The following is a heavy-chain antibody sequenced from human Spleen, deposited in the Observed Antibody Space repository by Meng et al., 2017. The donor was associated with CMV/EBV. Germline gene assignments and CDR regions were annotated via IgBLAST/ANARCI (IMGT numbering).Heavy chain of an antibody. CDR3: AKDMPGITIFGVVSPIDY. CDR1: GSTFSSNG. V-gene: IGHV3-30*02. D-gene: IGHD3-3*01. CDR2: IRYEGGNN. J-gene: IGHJ4*02. Sequence: GKSLKISCAASGSTFSSNGMHWVRQAPGKGLEWVTFIRYEGGNNYYADSLKGRFTISRDNSKNTLYLQRTSLRAEDPAVYYCAKDMPGITIFGVVSPIDYWGQGTLVTVSS.